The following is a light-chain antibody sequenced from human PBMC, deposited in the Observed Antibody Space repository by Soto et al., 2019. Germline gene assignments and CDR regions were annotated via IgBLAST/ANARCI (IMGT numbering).Light chain of an antibody. V-gene: IGLV2-8*01. CDR1: GSDVGGYNY. J-gene: IGLJ2*01. CDR2: EVT. CDR3: SSYAGDNTAV. Sequence: QSALTQPPSASGSPGQSVTISCTGTGSDVGGYNYVSWYQQHPGKAPKLMIFEVTRRPSGVPDRFSGSKSGNTASLTVSGLKAEDEADYDCSSYAGDNTAVFGGGTKLTVL.